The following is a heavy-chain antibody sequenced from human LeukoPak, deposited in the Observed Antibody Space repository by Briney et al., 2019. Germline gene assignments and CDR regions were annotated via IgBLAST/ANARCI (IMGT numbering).Heavy chain of an antibody. Sequence: PSETLSLTCAVSGYSISSGYYWGWIRRPPGKGLEWIGSIYHRGSTYYNPSLKSRVTVSVDTSKNLFSLKLSSVTAADTAVYYCARGSTVTTEYYYMDVWGKGTTVTVSS. CDR3: ARGSTVTTEYYYMDV. D-gene: IGHD4-17*01. J-gene: IGHJ6*03. CDR1: GYSISSGYY. CDR2: IYHRGST. V-gene: IGHV4-38-2*01.